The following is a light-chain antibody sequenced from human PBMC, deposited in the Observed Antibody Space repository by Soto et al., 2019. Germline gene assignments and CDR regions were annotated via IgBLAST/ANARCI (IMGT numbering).Light chain of an antibody. CDR2: AAS. CDR3: LQDYNYPYT. Sequence: AIQMTQSPSSLSASVGDRVAITCRASQGIRNNLGWYQRKPGKAPKLLIYAASSLQSGVPSRFSGSGSGTDFTLTISSLQPEDFATYFCLQDYNYPYTFGQGTKLEIK. V-gene: IGKV1-6*01. J-gene: IGKJ2*01. CDR1: QGIRNN.